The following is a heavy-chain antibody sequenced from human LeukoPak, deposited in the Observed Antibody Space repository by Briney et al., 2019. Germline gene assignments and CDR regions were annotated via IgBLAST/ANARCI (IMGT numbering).Heavy chain of an antibody. CDR3: ARFSGLEGIPSAFNWFDP. D-gene: IGHD2-2*01. J-gene: IGHJ5*02. V-gene: IGHV4-4*07. Sequence: PSDTLSLTCTVSGASISSFFWSWIRQPAGKGLECVGHIYISVSTNCNPTLKRRLTMSLDTSMNQLSLTFSSVTAVDPAVYYCARFSGLEGIPSAFNWFDPWGQGTLVTVSS. CDR2: IYISVST. CDR1: GASISSFF.